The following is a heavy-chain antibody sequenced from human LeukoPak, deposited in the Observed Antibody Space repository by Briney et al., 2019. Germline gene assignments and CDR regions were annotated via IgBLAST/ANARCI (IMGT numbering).Heavy chain of an antibody. Sequence: SETLSLTCAVSGCSVSSYYWSWIRQPPGKGLEWIGYIYYSGSTNYNPSLKSRVTISVDSSKNQFSLKLSSVTAADTAVYYCARGSYDFDYWGQGTLVTVSS. D-gene: IGHD3-16*01. CDR1: GCSVSSYY. CDR2: IYYSGST. V-gene: IGHV4-59*02. CDR3: ARGSYDFDY. J-gene: IGHJ4*02.